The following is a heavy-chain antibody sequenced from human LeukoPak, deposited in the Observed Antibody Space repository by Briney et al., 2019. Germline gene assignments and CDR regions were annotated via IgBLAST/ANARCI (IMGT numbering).Heavy chain of an antibody. V-gene: IGHV4-4*07. CDR2: IYTSGST. CDR3: ARVDLRAAHFDY. CDR1: GGSISSYY. D-gene: IGHD2-15*01. Sequence: SETLSLTCTVSGGSISSYYWSWIRQPAGKGLEWIGRIYTSGSTAYNPSLKSRVTMSVDTSKNQFSLKLSSVTAAETALYYCARVDLRAAHFDYWGQGTLVTVSS. J-gene: IGHJ4*02.